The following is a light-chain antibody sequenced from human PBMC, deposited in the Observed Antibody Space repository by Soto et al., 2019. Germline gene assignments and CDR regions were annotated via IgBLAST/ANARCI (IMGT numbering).Light chain of an antibody. CDR2: EVV. CDR3: TSSAGSNTYV. V-gene: IGLV2-8*01. Sequence: HSVLTQPPSAAVSPGQSVTISCTGTKKDLGFYGFVSWYPHHPGKAPRLIIYEVVQRPSGVPDRFSGSKSGNTASLNVSGLQAADEADYFCTSSAGSNTYVFGSGTTVTVL. CDR1: KKDLGFYGF. J-gene: IGLJ1*01.